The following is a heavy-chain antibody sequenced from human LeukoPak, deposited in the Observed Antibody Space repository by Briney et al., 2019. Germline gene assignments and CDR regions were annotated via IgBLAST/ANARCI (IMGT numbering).Heavy chain of an antibody. CDR3: AKPTGTHRY. CDR2: ISGKSTYT. D-gene: IGHD1-1*01. Sequence: GGSLRLSCAASEFTFNTYAMTWVRQAPGKGLEWVSSISGKSTYTYYADSVKGRFTISRDNAKNTVYLQMNSLRAEDTAVYYCAKPTGTHRYWGQGTLVTVSS. CDR1: EFTFNTYA. V-gene: IGHV3-23*01. J-gene: IGHJ4*02.